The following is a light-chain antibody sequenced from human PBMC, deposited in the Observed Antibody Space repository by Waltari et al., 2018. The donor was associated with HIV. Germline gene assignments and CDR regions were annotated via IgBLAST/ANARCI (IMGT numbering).Light chain of an antibody. J-gene: IGLJ3*02. CDR1: SNNVGNQG. Sequence: QAGLTQPPSVSKGLRQTATLTYTGNSNNVGNQGAACLQQHQGHPPKLLSSRNNNRPSGISERFSASRSGNTASLTITGLQPEDEADYYCSAWDSSLSAWVFGGGTKLTVL. CDR3: SAWDSSLSAWV. V-gene: IGLV10-54*01. CDR2: RNN.